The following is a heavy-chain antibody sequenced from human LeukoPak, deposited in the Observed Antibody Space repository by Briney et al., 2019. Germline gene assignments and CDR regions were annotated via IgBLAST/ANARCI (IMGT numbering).Heavy chain of an antibody. D-gene: IGHD2-2*03. J-gene: IGHJ1*01. V-gene: IGHV3-7*01. CDR2: IKQDGSEK. Sequence: GGSLRLSCAASGFTFSSYWMSWVRQAPGKGLEWVANIKQDGSEKYYVDSVKGRFTISRDNAKNSLYLQMNSLSAEDTAVYYCARDFFGYCSSTSCYSSYEYFQHWGQGTLVTVSS. CDR1: GFTFSSYW. CDR3: ARDFFGYCSSTSCYSSYEYFQH.